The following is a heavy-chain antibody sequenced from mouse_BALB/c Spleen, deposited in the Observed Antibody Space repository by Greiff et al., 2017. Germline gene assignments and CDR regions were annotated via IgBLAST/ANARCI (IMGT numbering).Heavy chain of an antibody. CDR1: GYSITSGYY. D-gene: IGHD1-1*01. Sequence: EVQLQQSGPGLVKPSQSLSLTCSVTGYSITSGYYWNWIRQFPGNKLEWMGYISYDGSNNYNPSLKNRISITRDTSKNQFFLKLNSVTTEDTATYYCARDGIITTAMDYWGQGTSVTVSS. CDR3: ARDGIITTAMDY. CDR2: ISYDGSN. J-gene: IGHJ4*01. V-gene: IGHV3-6*02.